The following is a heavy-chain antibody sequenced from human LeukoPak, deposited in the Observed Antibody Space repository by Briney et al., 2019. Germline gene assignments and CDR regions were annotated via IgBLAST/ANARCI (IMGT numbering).Heavy chain of an antibody. Sequence: PGGSLRLSCAASGFTFSSYSMNWVRQAPGKGLEWVSYISSSSSTIYYADSVKGRFTISIDNAKNSLYLQMNSLRAEDTAVYYCARDPGYDYVWGSYRSFDYWGQGTLVTVSS. CDR1: GFTFSSYS. D-gene: IGHD3-16*02. CDR2: ISSSSSTI. CDR3: ARDPGYDYVWGSYRSFDY. J-gene: IGHJ4*02. V-gene: IGHV3-48*01.